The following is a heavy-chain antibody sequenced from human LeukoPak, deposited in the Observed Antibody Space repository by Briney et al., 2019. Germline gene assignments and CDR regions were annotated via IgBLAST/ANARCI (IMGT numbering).Heavy chain of an antibody. CDR2: ISSTSSYM. V-gene: IGHV3-21*04. D-gene: IGHD1-7*01. Sequence: PGGSLRLSCAASGFTFSSYSMNWVRQAPGKGLEWVSSISSTSSYMFYADSAMGRFTISRDNAENSLYLQMNSLRAEDTAVYYCAKRRGLELTYYYHMDVWGKGTTVTVSS. J-gene: IGHJ6*03. CDR3: AKRRGLELTYYYHMDV. CDR1: GFTFSSYS.